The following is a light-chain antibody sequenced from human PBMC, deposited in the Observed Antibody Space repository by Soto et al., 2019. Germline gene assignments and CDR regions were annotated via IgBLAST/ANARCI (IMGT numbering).Light chain of an antibody. J-gene: IGKJ5*01. V-gene: IGKV3-11*01. CDR1: QSVSSY. CDR3: QQYFTSPIT. Sequence: EIVLTQSPATLSLSPGESATLSCRASQSVSSYLAWYQQKPGQAPRLLIYAASTRASGIPARFSAWGSGTDFTLTISRVDPADFAFYYCQQYFTSPITFGQGTRLEIK. CDR2: AAS.